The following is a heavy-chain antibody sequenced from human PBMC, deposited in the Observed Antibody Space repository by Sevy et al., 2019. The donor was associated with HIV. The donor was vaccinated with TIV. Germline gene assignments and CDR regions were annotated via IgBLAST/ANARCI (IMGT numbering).Heavy chain of an antibody. Sequence: GGSLRLSCAASRFTFSSYAMSWVRLAPGKGLEWVSAISAGGSTFYADFVKARFTISRDNSKNTLYLQMNSLRVEDTAVYYCAKFIPHDAFDIWGQGTMVTVSS. CDR1: RFTFSSYA. D-gene: IGHD2-21*01. V-gene: IGHV3-23*01. CDR2: ISAGGST. CDR3: AKFIPHDAFDI. J-gene: IGHJ3*02.